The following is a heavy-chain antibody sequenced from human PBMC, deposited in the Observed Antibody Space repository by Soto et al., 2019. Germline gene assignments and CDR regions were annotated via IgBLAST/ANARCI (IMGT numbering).Heavy chain of an antibody. J-gene: IGHJ4*02. CDR2: IYPGDSDI. D-gene: IGHD3-9*01. CDR1: GYRFSSYW. V-gene: IGHV5-51*01. Sequence: GESLKISCKGSGYRFSSYWIGWVRQMPGKGLEWMGIIYPGDSDIRYSPSFQGQVTISADKSISTAYLQWSSLKASDTAIYYCARQLDYNILTDYSYYFDQWGQGTPVTVSS. CDR3: ARQLDYNILTDYSYYFDQ.